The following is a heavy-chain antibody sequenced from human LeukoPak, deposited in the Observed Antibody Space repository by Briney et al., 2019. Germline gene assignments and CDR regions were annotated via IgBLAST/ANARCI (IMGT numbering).Heavy chain of an antibody. CDR3: ARPGLYDSATNYYYYMDV. V-gene: IGHV1-18*01. D-gene: IGHD3-22*01. J-gene: IGHJ6*03. Sequence: ASVKVSCKPSGYTFTSYAISWLRRAPGQGLEWMGWISGYNGNTNYAQKFQGRVTMTTDTSTSTAYMELRSLRSDDTAVYYCARPGLYDSATNYYYYMDVWGKGTTVTISS. CDR2: ISGYNGNT. CDR1: GYTFTSYA.